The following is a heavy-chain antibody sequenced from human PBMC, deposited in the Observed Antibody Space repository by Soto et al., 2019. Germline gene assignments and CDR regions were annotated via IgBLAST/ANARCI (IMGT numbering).Heavy chain of an antibody. CDR1: GGSISSGDYY. CDR3: ANKEGGNFPFDI. V-gene: IGHV4-30-4*01. CDR2: IYYSGSA. Sequence: PSETLSLTCTVSGGSISSGDYYWSWIRQPPGKGLEWIGYIYYSGSAYYNPSLKSRAIISIDTSKKQFSLKLSSVTAADTAVYYCANKEGGNFPFDIWGQGTMVTVSS. D-gene: IGHD2-21*02. J-gene: IGHJ3*02.